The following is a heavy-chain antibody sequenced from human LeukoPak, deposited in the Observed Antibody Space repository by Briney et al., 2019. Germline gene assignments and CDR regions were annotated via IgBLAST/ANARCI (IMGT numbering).Heavy chain of an antibody. Sequence: SETLSLTCTVSGGSISNYYWSWIRQPPGKGLEWIGYIYSSGSTNYNPSLKSWVTISVDTSKNQFSLKLSSVTAADTAVYYCARFAYCGGHCWYYFDYWGKGSLVTVSS. CDR1: GGSISNYY. CDR2: IYSSGST. J-gene: IGHJ4*02. CDR3: ARFAYCGGHCWYYFDY. D-gene: IGHD2-21*02. V-gene: IGHV4-59*01.